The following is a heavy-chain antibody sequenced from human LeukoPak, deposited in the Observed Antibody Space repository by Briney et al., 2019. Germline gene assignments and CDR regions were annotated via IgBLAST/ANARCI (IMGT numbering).Heavy chain of an antibody. V-gene: IGHV4-59*01. D-gene: IGHD5-24*01. CDR3: ARDGYNYGLDP. CDR1: GGSISSYY. CDR2: IYYSGST. Sequence: SETLSLTCTVSGGSISSYYWSWIRQPPGKGLEWIGYIYYSGSTNYNPSLKSRVTISVDTSENQFSLKLSSVTAADTAVYYCARDGYNYGLDPWGQGTLVTVSS. J-gene: IGHJ5*02.